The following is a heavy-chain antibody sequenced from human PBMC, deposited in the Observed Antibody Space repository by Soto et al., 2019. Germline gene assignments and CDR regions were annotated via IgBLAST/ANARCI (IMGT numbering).Heavy chain of an antibody. CDR2: IRDKTNGYAT. CDR1: GFSISGSA. J-gene: IGHJ3*02. CDR3: TRLDAPGDRALDI. V-gene: IGHV3-73*01. Sequence: GGSLRLSCAPSGFSISGSAIHWVRQASGKGLEWVARIRDKTNGYATGYAASVQGRFTISRDDSKNTAFLQMNSLKTEDTAVYYCTRLDAPGDRALDIWGQGTMVTVSS.